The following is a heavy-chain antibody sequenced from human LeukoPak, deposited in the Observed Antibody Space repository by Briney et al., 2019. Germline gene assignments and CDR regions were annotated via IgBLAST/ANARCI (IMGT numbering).Heavy chain of an antibody. CDR2: IYYSGST. J-gene: IGHJ4*02. Sequence: SETLSLTCAVSGGSISSSNWWSWVRQPPGKGLEWIGEIYYSGSTNYNPSLKSRVTISVDKSKNQFSLKLSSVTAADTAVYYCARHLYVPNYSSGYPLYFDYWGQGTLVTVSS. V-gene: IGHV4-4*02. CDR1: GGSISSSNW. D-gene: IGHD3-22*01. CDR3: ARHLYVPNYSSGYPLYFDY.